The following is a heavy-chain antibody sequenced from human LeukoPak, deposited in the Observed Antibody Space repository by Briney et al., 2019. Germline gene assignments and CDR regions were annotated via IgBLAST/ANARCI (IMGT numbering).Heavy chain of an antibody. CDR3: ARHALITGDLGDAFDI. D-gene: IGHD7-27*01. V-gene: IGHV3-11*04. Sequence: KPGGSLRLSCAASGFTFSDYYMSGIRQAPGKGLEWVSYISSSGSTIYYADSVKGRFTISRDNAKNSLYLQMNSLRAEDTAVYYCARHALITGDLGDAFDIWGQGTMVTVSS. J-gene: IGHJ3*02. CDR1: GFTFSDYY. CDR2: ISSSGSTI.